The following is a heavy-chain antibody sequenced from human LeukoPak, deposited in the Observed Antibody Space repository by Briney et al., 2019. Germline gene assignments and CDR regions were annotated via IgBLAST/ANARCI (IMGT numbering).Heavy chain of an antibody. J-gene: IGHJ4*02. V-gene: IGHV1-18*04. CDR2: ISAYNGNT. Sequence: ASVKVSCKASGYTFTGYYMHWVRQAPGQGLEWMGWISAYNGNTNYAQKLQGRVTMTTDTSTSTAYMELRSLRSDDTAVYYCAREIVSYFDYWGQGTLVTVSS. CDR3: AREIVSYFDY. CDR1: GYTFTGYY. D-gene: IGHD1-26*01.